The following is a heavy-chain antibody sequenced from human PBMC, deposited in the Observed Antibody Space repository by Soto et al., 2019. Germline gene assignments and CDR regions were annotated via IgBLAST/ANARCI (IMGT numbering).Heavy chain of an antibody. V-gene: IGHV4-4*07. CDR3: ARESVSGTYRFDS. CDR2: IHDTGRT. Sequence: LSLTCTVSGDSLSTYYWSWIRQPAGERLEWIGRIHDTGRTNYNPSLKSRVTMSVDTSKNQFSLRVNSVTAADTAVYYCARESVSGTYRFDSWGQGTLVTVSS. J-gene: IGHJ4*02. CDR1: GDSLSTYY. D-gene: IGHD3-16*02.